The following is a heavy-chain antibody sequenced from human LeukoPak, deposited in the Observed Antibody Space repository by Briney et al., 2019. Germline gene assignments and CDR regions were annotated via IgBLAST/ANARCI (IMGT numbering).Heavy chain of an antibody. V-gene: IGHV1-69*05. D-gene: IGHD3-3*01. Sequence: SVKVSCKASGGTFSSYAISWVRQAPGQGLEWMGRIIPIFGTANYAQKFQGRVTITTDESTSTAYMELSSLRSEDTAVYYCARGQEGFGVVIIPRYFGYWGQRTLVTVSS. CDR1: GGTFSSYA. CDR3: ARGQEGFGVVIIPRYFGY. J-gene: IGHJ4*02. CDR2: IIPIFGTA.